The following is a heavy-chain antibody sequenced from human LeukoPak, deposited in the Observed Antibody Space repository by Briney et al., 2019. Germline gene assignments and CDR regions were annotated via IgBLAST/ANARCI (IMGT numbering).Heavy chain of an antibody. CDR2: IYPGDSDT. V-gene: IGHV5-51*01. D-gene: IGHD5-24*01. J-gene: IGHJ5*02. CDR3: AKSNRGDGYNYWFDP. Sequence: GESLKISSKASGYSFIDYWIGWVRQMPGKGLEWMGIIYPGDSDTRYSPSFEGQVTISSDKSITTAYLQWSSLKASDTAMYYCAKSNRGDGYNYWFDPWGQGTLVTVSS. CDR1: GYSFIDYW.